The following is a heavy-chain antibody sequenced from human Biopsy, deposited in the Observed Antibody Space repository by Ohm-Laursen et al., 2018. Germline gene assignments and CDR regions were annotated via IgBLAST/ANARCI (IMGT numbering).Heavy chain of an antibody. J-gene: IGHJ4*02. CDR3: ARDPLNGHKHFDY. V-gene: IGHV1-2*02. D-gene: IGHD2-8*01. CDR1: SYTFTDYN. CDR2: INCKTGAT. Sequence: ASVKVSCKVSSYTFTDYNIHWMRQAPGQGLEWLGYINCKTGATNYAQKFQGTVAMTRDTSISTAYLALGSLRSADTAIYYCARDPLNGHKHFDYWGQGSLVTVSS.